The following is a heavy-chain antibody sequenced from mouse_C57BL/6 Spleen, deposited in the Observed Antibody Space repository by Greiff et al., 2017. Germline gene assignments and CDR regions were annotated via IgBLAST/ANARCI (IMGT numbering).Heavy chain of an antibody. V-gene: IGHV1-82*01. CDR1: GYAFSSSW. CDR3: ARSRTYAMDY. Sequence: VQLVESGPELVKPGASVKISCKASGYAFSSSWMNWVKQRPGKGLEWIGRIYPGDGDTNYNGKFKGKATLTADKSSSTAYMQLSSLTSEDSAVYFCARSRTYAMDYWGQGTSVTVSS. J-gene: IGHJ4*01. CDR2: IYPGDGDT.